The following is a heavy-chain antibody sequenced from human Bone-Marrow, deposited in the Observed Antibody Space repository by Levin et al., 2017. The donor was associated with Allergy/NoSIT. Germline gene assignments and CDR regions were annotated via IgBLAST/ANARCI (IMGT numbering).Heavy chain of an antibody. V-gene: IGHV1-8*01. CDR1: GYTFTSYD. J-gene: IGHJ6*02. Sequence: GASVKVSCKASGYTFTSYDINWVRQATGQGLEWMGWMNPNSGNTGYAQKFQGRVTMTRNTSISTAYMELSSLRSEDTAVYYCARLFRVIPPSRYYYYYGMDVWGQGTTVTVSS. D-gene: IGHD2-21*01. CDR2: MNPNSGNT. CDR3: ARLFRVIPPSRYYYYYGMDV.